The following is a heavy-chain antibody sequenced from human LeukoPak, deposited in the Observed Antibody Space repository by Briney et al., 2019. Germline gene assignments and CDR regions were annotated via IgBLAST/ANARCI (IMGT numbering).Heavy chain of an antibody. CDR1: RFNLGQYW. Sequence: GGSLRLSCAASRFNLGQYWMHWVRQVPGKGLVWVSRIGSGGRTKNYADSVRGRFTISRDNSKNTLYLQMNSLRAEDTAAYYCARAGHCTNGICYTADFDYWGQGTLVTVSS. CDR3: ARAGHCTNGICYTADFDY. J-gene: IGHJ4*02. D-gene: IGHD2-8*01. CDR2: IGSGGRTK. V-gene: IGHV3-74*01.